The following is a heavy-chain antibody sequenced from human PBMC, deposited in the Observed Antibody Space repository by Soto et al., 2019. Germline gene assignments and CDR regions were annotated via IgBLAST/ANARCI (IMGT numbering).Heavy chain of an antibody. V-gene: IGHV1-46*01. CDR1: GFTFTNYF. D-gene: IGHD6-25*01. Sequence: QVQLVQSGAEVKKPGASVKVSCKASGFTFTNYFFHWVRQAPRQGLEWMGIISAYDGSTNYLQSLKGRVPMSSDRSTSTVYMELSSLRSEDTAVYYCARGDGRGSSGFYYYYGMDVWGHGTTVTVSS. CDR2: ISAYDGST. CDR3: ARGDGRGSSGFYYYYGMDV. J-gene: IGHJ6*02.